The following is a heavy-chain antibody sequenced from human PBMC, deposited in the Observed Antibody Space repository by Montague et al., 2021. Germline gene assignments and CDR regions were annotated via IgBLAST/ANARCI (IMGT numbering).Heavy chain of an antibody. D-gene: IGHD1-14*01. CDR1: GASISDYY. J-gene: IGHJ6*02. Sequence: SETLSLTYSVSGASISDYYWSWIRQPPGKGLEWIGYIYYSRRTNYNPSLKSRVTISVDTSKNQFSLKLSPVTAADTAFYYCAVTNPYYYYGMDVWGQGTTVTVSS. CDR3: AVTNPYYYYGMDV. V-gene: IGHV4-59*01. CDR2: IYYSRRT.